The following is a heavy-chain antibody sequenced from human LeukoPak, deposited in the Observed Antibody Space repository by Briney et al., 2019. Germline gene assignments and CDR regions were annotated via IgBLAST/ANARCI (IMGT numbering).Heavy chain of an antibody. Sequence: GGSLRLSCAASGFTFSSHAVYWVRQAPGKGLEWVSGISGSGGDTYYADSVKGRFTISRDNSKNMVYLQMNSLSTEDTAVYYCAKTTTGHSSGRYPGWPVDYWGQGTLVTVSS. CDR2: ISGSGGDT. D-gene: IGHD6-19*01. CDR3: AKTTTGHSSGRYPGWPVDY. V-gene: IGHV3-23*01. J-gene: IGHJ4*02. CDR1: GFTFSSHA.